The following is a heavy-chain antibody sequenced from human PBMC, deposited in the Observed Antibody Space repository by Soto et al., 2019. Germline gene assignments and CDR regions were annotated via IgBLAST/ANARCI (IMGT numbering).Heavy chain of an antibody. J-gene: IGHJ4*02. D-gene: IGHD5-18*01. CDR1: GYTFTGYY. Sequence: ASVKGSCKASGYTFTGYYMHWVRQAPGQGLEWMGWVNPNSGGTNYAQKCQGWVPMTRDTSISTAYMELSRLRSDDTAVYYCAREGDWIQLWSYYFDYWGQGTLVTVSS. CDR2: VNPNSGGT. CDR3: AREGDWIQLWSYYFDY. V-gene: IGHV1-2*04.